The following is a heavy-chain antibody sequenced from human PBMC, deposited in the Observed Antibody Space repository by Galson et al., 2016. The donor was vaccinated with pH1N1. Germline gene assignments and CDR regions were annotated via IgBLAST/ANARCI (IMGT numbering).Heavy chain of an antibody. V-gene: IGHV1-69*06. CDR3: ARGQASVSTSYYYGMDV. CDR1: GGTFNNYP. D-gene: IGHD4-11*01. Sequence: SVKVSCKASGGTFNNYPISWLRQAPGHGLEWMGRIIPIFGTANYAQKFQGRVTTTADKSTSTAYMELSSLRSEDTAVYYCARGQASVSTSYYYGMDVWGQGTTVTVSS. J-gene: IGHJ6*02. CDR2: IIPIFGTA.